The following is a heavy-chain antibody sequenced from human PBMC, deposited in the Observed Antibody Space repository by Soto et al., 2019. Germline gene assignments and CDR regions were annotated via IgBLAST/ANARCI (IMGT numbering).Heavy chain of an antibody. J-gene: IGHJ5*02. V-gene: IGHV3-30*18. CDR1: GFTFSSYG. Sequence: SLRLSCAASGFTFSSYGMHWVRQAPGKGLEWGAVISYDGSNKYYADSVKGRFTISRDNSKNTLYLQMNSLRAEDTAVYYCAKDLNLGYCSSTSCPNWFDPWGQGTLVTVSS. CDR2: ISYDGSNK. D-gene: IGHD2-2*01. CDR3: AKDLNLGYCSSTSCPNWFDP.